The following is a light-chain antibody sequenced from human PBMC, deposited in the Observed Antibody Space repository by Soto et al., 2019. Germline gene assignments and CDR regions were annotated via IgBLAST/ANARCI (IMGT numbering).Light chain of an antibody. CDR2: WAS. J-gene: IGKJ1*01. CDR3: HQYYSSPWT. CDR1: QSILYSSKSKNY. Sequence: DIVMSQSPDSLAVSLGERATINCKSSQSILYSSKSKNYLAWYQKKPGQPPKLLIYWASTRESGVPDRFSGSGSGADFTLTISSLQAEDVAVYYCHQYYSSPWTFGQGTKVEIK. V-gene: IGKV4-1*01.